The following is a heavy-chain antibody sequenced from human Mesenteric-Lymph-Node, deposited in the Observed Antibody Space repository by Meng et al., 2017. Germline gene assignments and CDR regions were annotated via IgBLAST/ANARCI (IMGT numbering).Heavy chain of an antibody. CDR1: GYTFTSYG. CDR2: ISAYNGNT. D-gene: IGHD3-22*01. CDR3: ARVTSGYYDSSGYSLDAFDI. V-gene: IGHV1-18*01. J-gene: IGHJ3*02. Sequence: ASVKVSCKASGYTFTSYGISWVRQAPGQGLEWMGWISAYNGNTNYAQKLQGRVTMTTDTSTSTAYMELRSLRSDDTAVYYCARVTSGYYDSSGYSLDAFDIWGQGTMVTVSS.